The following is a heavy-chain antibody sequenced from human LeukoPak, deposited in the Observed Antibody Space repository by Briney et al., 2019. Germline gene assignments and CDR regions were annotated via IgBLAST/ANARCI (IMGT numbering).Heavy chain of an antibody. CDR1: GVTFSTYS. D-gene: IGHD3-9*01. CDR2: IRSSSSII. Sequence: GGSLRLSCAAAGVTFSTYSMNWVRQSPGKGLELVSYIRSSSSIIHYADSVKGRFTISRDNAKSSLYLQMNSLRDEDTAVYCCARNLYDFLTGFDSWGQGTLVTVSS. V-gene: IGHV3-48*02. CDR3: ARNLYDFLTGFDS. J-gene: IGHJ4*02.